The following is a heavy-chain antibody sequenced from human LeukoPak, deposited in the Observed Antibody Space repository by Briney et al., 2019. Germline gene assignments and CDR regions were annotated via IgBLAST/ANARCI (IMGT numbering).Heavy chain of an antibody. CDR1: GGSISSGSYY. CDR3: ARVQYDFWCGYPLGWFDP. V-gene: IGHV4-61*02. CDR2: IYTSGST. J-gene: IGHJ5*02. D-gene: IGHD3-3*01. Sequence: NPSQTLSLTCTVSGGSISSGSYYWSWIRQPAGKGLEWIGRIYTSGSTNYNPSLKSRVTISVDTSKNQFSLKLSSVTAADTAVYYCARVQYDFWCGYPLGWFDPWGQGTLVTVSS.